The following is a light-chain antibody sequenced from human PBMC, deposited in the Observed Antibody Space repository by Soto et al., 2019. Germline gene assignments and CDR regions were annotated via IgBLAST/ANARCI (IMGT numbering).Light chain of an antibody. CDR3: QLANSFLSP. Sequence: DLQMTQSPSSVSASVGDSVTITCRASQGISSWLAWYQQKPGTAPKLLIYAASSLQSGVPSRFCGSGSGTDFPLTISSLQPEDVGTYYGQLANSFLSPFGGGTKVEIQ. CDR2: AAS. J-gene: IGKJ4*01. V-gene: IGKV1D-12*01. CDR1: QGISSW.